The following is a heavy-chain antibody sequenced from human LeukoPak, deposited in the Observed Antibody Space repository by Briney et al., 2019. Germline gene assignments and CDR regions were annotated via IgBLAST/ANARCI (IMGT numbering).Heavy chain of an antibody. CDR1: GFTFDGYA. D-gene: IGHD4/OR15-4a*01. CDR2: ISWNSGSI. CDR3: AKAFRAKDDY. Sequence: GRSLRLSCAASGFTFDGYAMHWVRQAPGKGLEWVSGISWNSGSIGYADSVKGRFTISRDNAKNSLYLQMNSLRAEDTALYYCAKAFRAKDDYWGQGTLVTVSS. V-gene: IGHV3-9*01. J-gene: IGHJ4*02.